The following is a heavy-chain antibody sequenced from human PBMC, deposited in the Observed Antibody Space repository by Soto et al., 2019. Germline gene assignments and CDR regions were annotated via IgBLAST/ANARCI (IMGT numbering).Heavy chain of an antibody. CDR3: VKGRGPYQVKYGMHV. D-gene: IGHD2-2*01. CDR1: GSTFDDYA. Sequence: GGSLRLSCVASGSTFDDYAMHWVRQAPGRGLEWLAGIDWNSGSVDYSESVRGRFIISRENADKYLILQMKSLRGEDTAFYYCVKGRGPYQVKYGMHVWGKGTEVTVSS. V-gene: IGHV3-9*01. J-gene: IGHJ6*03. CDR2: IDWNSGSV.